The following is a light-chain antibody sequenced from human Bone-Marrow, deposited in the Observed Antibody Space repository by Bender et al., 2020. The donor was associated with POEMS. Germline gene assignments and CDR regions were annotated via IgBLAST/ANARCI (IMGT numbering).Light chain of an antibody. CDR3: QTWATGIRV. V-gene: IGLV3-25*02. CDR1: ALPKQY. CDR2: KDT. J-gene: IGLJ3*02. Sequence: VLTQPPSVSVAPGQTARITCSGDALPKQYAYWYQQKPGQAPVLVIYKDTKRPSGIPERFSGSSSGAERYLTISSLQSEDEADYYCQTWATGIRVFGGGTKLTVL.